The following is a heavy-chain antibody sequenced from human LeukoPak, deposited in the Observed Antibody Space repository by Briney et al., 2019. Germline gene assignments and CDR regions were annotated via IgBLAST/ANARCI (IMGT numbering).Heavy chain of an antibody. CDR3: ARNDDFWSGYYDY. CDR1: GYSISSGYY. J-gene: IGHJ4*02. Sequence: PSETLSLTCAVSGYSISSGYYWGWIRQPPGKGLEWIGSIYHSGSTNYNPSLKSRVTISVDTSKNQFSLKLSSVTAADTAVYYCARNDDFWSGYYDYWGQGTLVTVSS. V-gene: IGHV4-38-2*01. D-gene: IGHD3-3*01. CDR2: IYHSGST.